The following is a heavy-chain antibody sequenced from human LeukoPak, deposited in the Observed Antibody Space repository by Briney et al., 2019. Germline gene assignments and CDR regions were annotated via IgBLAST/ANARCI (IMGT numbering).Heavy chain of an antibody. Sequence: GGSLRLSCEVSGFTFSNFWMTWLRQAPGKRLEWVANVKQDGSERNYVDSVKGRFTISRDNAKNSLYLQMNSLRAEDTAVYYCARDSPHNDFWSGYSNYYFDYWGQGTLVTVSS. V-gene: IGHV3-7*01. CDR1: GFTFSNFW. CDR3: ARDSPHNDFWSGYSNYYFDY. CDR2: VKQDGSER. D-gene: IGHD3-3*01. J-gene: IGHJ4*02.